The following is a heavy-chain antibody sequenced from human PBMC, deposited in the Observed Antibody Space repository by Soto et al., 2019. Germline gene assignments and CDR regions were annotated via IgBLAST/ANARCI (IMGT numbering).Heavy chain of an antibody. V-gene: IGHV4-34*01. CDR3: ARHPLRKSVDTAMVFHWFDP. CDR1: GGSFSGCY. CDR2: INHSGST. Sequence: SETLSLTCAVYGGSFSGCYWSWIRQPPGKGLEWIGEINHSGSTNYNPSLKSRVTISVDTSKNQFSLKLSSVTAAGTAVYYCARHPLRKSVDTAMVFHWFDPWGQGTLVTVSS. D-gene: IGHD5-18*01. J-gene: IGHJ5*02.